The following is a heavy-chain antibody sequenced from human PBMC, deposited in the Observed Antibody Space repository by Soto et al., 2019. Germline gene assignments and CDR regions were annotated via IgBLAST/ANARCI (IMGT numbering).Heavy chain of an antibody. V-gene: IGHV4-31*03. CDR2: IYYSGST. D-gene: IGHD6-13*01. J-gene: IGHJ4*02. CDR3: ARSLGVAAAGPFDS. CDR1: GGSISSGGYY. Sequence: QVQLQESGPGLVKPSQTLSLTCTVSGGSISSGGYYWSWIRQHPGKGLEWIGYIYYSGSTYYNPSLMSRVTISVATSKKQFSLKLSSVTAADTPVYSCARSLGVAAAGPFDSWGQGTLVTVSS.